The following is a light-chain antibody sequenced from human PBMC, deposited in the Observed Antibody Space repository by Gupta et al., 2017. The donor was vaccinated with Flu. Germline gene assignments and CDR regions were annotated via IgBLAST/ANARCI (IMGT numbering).Light chain of an antibody. V-gene: IGKV1-5*03. Sequence: DIQMTQSPSILSASVGDRVTINCRASQIIGNCLAWYQQKPGKAPKLLIYQASNLEGGAPSRFSGSGSGTEFTLIISSLQPVDFASYYCQQGDSFPWTFGPGTKVEV. CDR3: QQGDSFPWT. CDR2: QAS. J-gene: IGKJ1*01. CDR1: QIIGNC.